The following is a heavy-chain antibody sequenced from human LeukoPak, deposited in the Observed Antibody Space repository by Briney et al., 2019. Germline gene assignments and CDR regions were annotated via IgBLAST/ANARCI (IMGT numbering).Heavy chain of an antibody. Sequence: GGSLRLSCAASGFTFSSYSMNWVRQAPGKGLEWVSYISSSSSTIYYADSVKGRFTISRDNAKNSLYLQMNSLRAEDTAVYYCARVDSNPRARFDYYMDVWGKGTTVTVSS. D-gene: IGHD3-22*01. CDR3: ARVDSNPRARFDYYMDV. V-gene: IGHV3-48*01. CDR2: ISSSSSTI. J-gene: IGHJ6*03. CDR1: GFTFSSYS.